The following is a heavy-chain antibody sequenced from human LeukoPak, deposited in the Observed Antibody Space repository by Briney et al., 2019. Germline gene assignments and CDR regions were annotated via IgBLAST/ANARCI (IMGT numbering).Heavy chain of an antibody. CDR1: GFTYSSYW. CDR3: AKSRGSGTGSYFDY. D-gene: IGHD2-15*01. J-gene: IGHJ4*02. Sequence: GGSLRLSCVASGFTYSSYWMSWVPQAPGKGLEWVANIKQDGSEKYYVDSVKGRFTISRDNAKNSLYPQMYSLRAEDTAVYYCAKSRGSGTGSYFDYWGQGTLVTVSP. V-gene: IGHV3-7*03. CDR2: IKQDGSEK.